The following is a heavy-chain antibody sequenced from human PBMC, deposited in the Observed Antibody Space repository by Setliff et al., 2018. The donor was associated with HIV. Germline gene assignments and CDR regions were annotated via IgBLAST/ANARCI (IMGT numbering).Heavy chain of an antibody. J-gene: IGHJ6*03. D-gene: IGHD2-2*01. Sequence: SETLSLTCTVSGGSISGHYWSWIRQPPGKGLEWIAYIFYTGSTNYNPSLKSRVTISVDTSKNQFFLKLSSVTAADTAVYYCVRGYCSSTTCYDDYYYMDVWGKGSTVTVS. V-gene: IGHV4-59*11. CDR1: GGSISGHY. CDR2: IFYTGST. CDR3: VRGYCSSTTCYDDYYYMDV.